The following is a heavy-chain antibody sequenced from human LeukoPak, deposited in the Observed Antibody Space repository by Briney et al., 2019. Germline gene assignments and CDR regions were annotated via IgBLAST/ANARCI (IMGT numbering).Heavy chain of an antibody. CDR2: IYYSGST. CDR1: GGSISSYY. D-gene: IGHD6-13*01. CDR3: ARDVAAAGNFDY. J-gene: IGHJ4*02. Sequence: SETLSLTCTVSGGSISSYYWSWIRQPAGKGLEWIGYIYYSGSTNYNPSLKSRVTISVDTSKNQFSLKLSSVTAADTAVYYCARDVAAAGNFDYWGQGTLVTVSS. V-gene: IGHV4-59*01.